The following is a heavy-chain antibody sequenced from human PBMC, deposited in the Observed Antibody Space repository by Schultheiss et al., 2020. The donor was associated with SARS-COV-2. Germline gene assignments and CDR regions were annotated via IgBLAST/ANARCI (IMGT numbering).Heavy chain of an antibody. J-gene: IGHJ4*02. D-gene: IGHD4-11*01. CDR1: GFTFSSYA. Sequence: GGSLRLSCAASGFTFSSYAMHWVRQAPGKGLEWVGRIKSKTDGGTTDYAAPVKGRFTISRDDSKNTLYLQMNSLKTEDTAVYYCTTGSNGSPMTTVTDYWGQGTLVTVSS. V-gene: IGHV3-15*01. CDR2: IKSKTDGGTT. CDR3: TTGSNGSPMTTVTDY.